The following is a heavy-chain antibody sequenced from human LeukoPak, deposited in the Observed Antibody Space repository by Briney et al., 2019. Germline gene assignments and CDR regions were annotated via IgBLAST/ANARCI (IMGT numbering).Heavy chain of an antibody. CDR2: INPNSGGT. V-gene: IGHV1-2*02. D-gene: IGHD3-9*01. CDR1: GYTFTNYG. J-gene: IGHJ3*02. Sequence: ASVKVSCKTSGYTFTNYGISWVRQAPGQGLEWMGWINPNSGGTNYAQKFQGRVTMTRDTSISTAYMELSRLRSDDTAVYYCAGSLYYDILTGYYSAFDIWGQGTMVTVSS. CDR3: AGSLYYDILTGYYSAFDI.